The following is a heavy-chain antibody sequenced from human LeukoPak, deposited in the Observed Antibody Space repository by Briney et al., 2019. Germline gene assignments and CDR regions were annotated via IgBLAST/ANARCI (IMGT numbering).Heavy chain of an antibody. CDR2: IYPGDSDT. J-gene: IGHJ4*02. D-gene: IGHD3-16*01. CDR1: GYSFTSYW. V-gene: IGHV5-51*01. CDR3: ATSGPYAHDSRVWGYYFDY. Sequence: GESLKISCKGSGYSFTSYWIGWVRQMPGKGLEWMGIIYPGDSDTRYSPSFQGQVTISADKSISTAYLQWSSLKASDTAMYYCATSGPYAHDSRVWGYYFDYWGQRTLVTVSS.